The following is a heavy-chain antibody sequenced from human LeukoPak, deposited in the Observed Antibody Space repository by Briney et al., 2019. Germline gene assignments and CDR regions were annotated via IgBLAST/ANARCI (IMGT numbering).Heavy chain of an antibody. D-gene: IGHD6-19*01. Sequence: GASVKVSCKASGYTFTSYGISWVRQAPGQGLEWMGWISAYNGYTKYAEKLQGRVTMTTDTSTSTAYMELRSLRSDDTAVYYCARDRRTYSSGWYDYWGQGTLVTVSS. CDR3: ARDRRTYSSGWYDY. CDR1: GYTFTSYG. J-gene: IGHJ4*02. CDR2: ISAYNGYT. V-gene: IGHV1-18*01.